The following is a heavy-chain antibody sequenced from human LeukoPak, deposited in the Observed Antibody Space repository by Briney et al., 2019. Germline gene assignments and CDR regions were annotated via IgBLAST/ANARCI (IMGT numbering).Heavy chain of an antibody. J-gene: IGHJ4*02. Sequence: GGSLRLSCAASGFTFSSYAMTWVRQAPGKGLEWVSAISGSGGSTYYADSVKGRFTISRDNSKNTLYLQMNSLRAEDTAVYYCARDMVRDGGSDYWGQGTLVTVSS. V-gene: IGHV3-23*01. CDR3: ARDMVRDGGSDY. CDR2: ISGSGGST. D-gene: IGHD3-10*01. CDR1: GFTFSSYA.